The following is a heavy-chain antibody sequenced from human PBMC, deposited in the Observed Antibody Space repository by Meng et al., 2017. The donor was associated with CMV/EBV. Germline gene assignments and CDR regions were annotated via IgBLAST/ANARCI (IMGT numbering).Heavy chain of an antibody. D-gene: IGHD5-12*01. V-gene: IGHV3-48*04. CDR2: ISSSSSTI. CDR3: ARDFSGYDFNY. Sequence: GGSLRLSCAASGFTFSSYSMNWVRQAPGKGLEWVSYISSSSSTIYYADSVKGRFTISRDNAKNSLYPQMNSLRAEDTAVYYCARDFSGYDFNYWGQGTLVTVSS. J-gene: IGHJ4*02. CDR1: GFTFSSYS.